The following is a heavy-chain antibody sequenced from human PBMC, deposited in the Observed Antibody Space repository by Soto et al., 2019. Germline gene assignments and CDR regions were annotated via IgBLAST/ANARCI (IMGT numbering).Heavy chain of an antibody. V-gene: IGHV2-70*04. Sequence: SGPTLVNPTQTLTLTCTFSGFSLSTPEMRVTWIRQPPGKALEWLASIDWDDDKFYSTSLKTRLTISKDTSKNQVVLTMTNMVPADTATYYCARSAGYNFGYVDCWGQGTPVSVAS. CDR3: ARSAGYNFGYVDC. CDR2: IDWDDDK. CDR1: GFSLSTPEMR. J-gene: IGHJ4*02. D-gene: IGHD5-18*01.